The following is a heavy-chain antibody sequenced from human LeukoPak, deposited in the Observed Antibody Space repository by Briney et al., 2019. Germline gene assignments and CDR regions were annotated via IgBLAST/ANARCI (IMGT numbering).Heavy chain of an antibody. J-gene: IGHJ4*02. CDR2: VNSDGRTT. Sequence: GGSLRLSCVASGFIFNSHWMHWVRQAPGRGLAWVSRVNSDGRTTSYADSVKGRFTISRDNAKNTLYLQMNSLAVGDTAVDYCVYSVNSGFDYWGQGALVTVSS. CDR3: VYSVNSGFDY. D-gene: IGHD1-26*01. CDR1: GFIFNSHW. V-gene: IGHV3-74*01.